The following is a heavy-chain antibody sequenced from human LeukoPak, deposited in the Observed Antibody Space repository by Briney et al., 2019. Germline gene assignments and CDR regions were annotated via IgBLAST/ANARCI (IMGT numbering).Heavy chain of an antibody. Sequence: PSETLSLTCTVSGGSISSSSYYWGWIRQPPGKGLEWIGSIYYSGSTYYNPSLKSRVTISVDTSKNQFSLKLSSVTAADTAVYYCARWASGWPVRGWGFDYWGQGTLVTVSS. CDR3: ARWASGWPVRGWGFDY. D-gene: IGHD6-19*01. V-gene: IGHV4-39*01. CDR1: GGSISSSSYY. J-gene: IGHJ4*02. CDR2: IYYSGST.